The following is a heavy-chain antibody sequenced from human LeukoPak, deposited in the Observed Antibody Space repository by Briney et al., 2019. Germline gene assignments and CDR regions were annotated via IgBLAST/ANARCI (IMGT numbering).Heavy chain of an antibody. CDR3: ARGSVTYYYYMDV. CDR2: INHSGST. V-gene: IGHV4-34*01. CDR1: GGSFSGYY. J-gene: IGHJ6*03. D-gene: IGHD4-23*01. Sequence: KPSETLSLTCAVYGGSFSGYYWSWIRQPRGKGLEWIGEINHSGSTNYNPSLKSRVTISVDTSKNQFSLKLSSVTAADTAVYYCARGSVTYYYYMDVWGKGTTVTVSS.